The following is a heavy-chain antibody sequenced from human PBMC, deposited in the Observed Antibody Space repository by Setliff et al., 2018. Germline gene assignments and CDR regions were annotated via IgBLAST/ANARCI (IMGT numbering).Heavy chain of an antibody. D-gene: IGHD3-3*01. Sequence: PSETLSLTCTVSGDSISSSNSFWGWIRQPPGKGLEWIGSIYYSGGTYYNPSLKSQVTLSVDTSKNQFSLRLSSLTAADTAVYYCARMSGFLYMDVWGKGTTVTVSS. CDR3: ARMSGFLYMDV. CDR1: GDSISSSNSF. CDR2: IYYSGGT. J-gene: IGHJ6*03. V-gene: IGHV4-39*01.